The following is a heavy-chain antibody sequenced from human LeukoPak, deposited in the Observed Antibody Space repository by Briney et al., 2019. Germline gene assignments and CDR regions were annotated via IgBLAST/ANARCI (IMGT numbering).Heavy chain of an antibody. Sequence: PSETLSLTCTVSGGSISSSSYYWGWIRQPPGKGLEWIGSIDYSGSTYYNPSLKSRVTISVDTSKNQFSLKLSSVTAADAAVHYCARLGSLAHFDYWGQGTLVTVSS. CDR3: ARLGSLAHFDY. V-gene: IGHV4-39*01. D-gene: IGHD1-26*01. J-gene: IGHJ4*02. CDR2: IDYSGST. CDR1: GGSISSSSYY.